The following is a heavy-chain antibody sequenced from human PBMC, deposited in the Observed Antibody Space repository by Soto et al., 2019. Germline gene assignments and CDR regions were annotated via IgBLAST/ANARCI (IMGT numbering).Heavy chain of an antibody. D-gene: IGHD4-17*01. CDR3: ARRSTVTTGWFDP. J-gene: IGHJ5*02. V-gene: IGHV4-39*01. Sequence: QLQLQESGPGLVKPSETLSLTCTVSGGSISSSSYYWGWIRQPPGKGLEWIGSIYYSGSTYYNPSLKSRVTISVDTSKNQFSLKLSSVTAADTAGYYCARRSTVTTGWFDPWGQGTLVTVSS. CDR1: GGSISSSSYY. CDR2: IYYSGST.